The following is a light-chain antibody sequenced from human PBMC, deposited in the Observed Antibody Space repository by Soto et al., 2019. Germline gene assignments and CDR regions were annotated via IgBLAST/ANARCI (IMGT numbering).Light chain of an antibody. CDR2: EDN. V-gene: IGLV6-57*03. CDR3: QSYDSTGV. J-gene: IGLJ2*01. Sequence: NFMLTQPHSVSESPGKTVTISCTRSSGSIASNYVQWYQQRPGSAPTTVIYEDNQRPSGVPDRFSGSIDSSSNSASLTISRLKTEDEADYYCQSYDSTGVFGGGTKLTVL. CDR1: SGSIASNY.